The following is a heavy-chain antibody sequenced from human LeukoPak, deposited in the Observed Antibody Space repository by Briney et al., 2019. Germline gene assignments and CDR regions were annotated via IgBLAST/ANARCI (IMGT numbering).Heavy chain of an antibody. V-gene: IGHV3-64*01. CDR3: ARDSYSSGYQNYFDY. CDR2: ISSNGGST. Sequence: GGSLRLSCAASGFTFNSYAMHWVRQAPGKGLEYVSAISSNGGSTYYANSVKGRFTISRDNSKNTLYLQMGSLRAEDMAVYYFARDSYSSGYQNYFDYWGQGTLVTVSS. D-gene: IGHD3-22*01. CDR1: GFTFNSYA. J-gene: IGHJ4*02.